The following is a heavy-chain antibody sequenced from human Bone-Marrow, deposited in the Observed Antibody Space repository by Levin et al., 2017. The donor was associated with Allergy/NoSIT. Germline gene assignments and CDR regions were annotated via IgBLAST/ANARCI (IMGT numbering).Heavy chain of an antibody. V-gene: IGHV3-30*18. Sequence: GESLKISCAASGFPFSIYAMHWVRQAPGKGLEWVAVISYDGSNKYYADSVKGRLTISRDNSKNTLYLQMNSLRAEDTAVYYCAKSVAGRGDGFDIWGQGTMVTVSS. CDR2: ISYDGSNK. D-gene: IGHD3-10*01. CDR1: GFPFSIYA. J-gene: IGHJ3*02. CDR3: AKSVAGRGDGFDI.